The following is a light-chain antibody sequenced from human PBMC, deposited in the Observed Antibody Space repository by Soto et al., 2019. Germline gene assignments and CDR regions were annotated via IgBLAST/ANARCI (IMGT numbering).Light chain of an antibody. CDR1: QSVGGF. Sequence: EIVLTQSPATLSLSPGERATLSCRASQSVGGFLAWYQQKSGQAPRRLIYDTSKRVTGIPARFSGSGSGTDFTITISSLEPEDFAVYHCQHRSNWPPMYTFGQGTKLQIK. CDR2: DTS. V-gene: IGKV3-11*01. J-gene: IGKJ2*01. CDR3: QHRSNWPPMYT.